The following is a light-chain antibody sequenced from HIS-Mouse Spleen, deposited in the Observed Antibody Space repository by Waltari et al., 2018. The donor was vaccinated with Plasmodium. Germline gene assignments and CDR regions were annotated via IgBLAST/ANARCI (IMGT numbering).Light chain of an antibody. V-gene: IGLV3-1*01. Sequence: SYELTQPPSVSVSPGQTASITCSGDKLGSKYACWYQQKPCQSPVLVIYQDTKRPSGIPERFSGSRSWKTATLTISGTQAMGEADYYCQAWDSSTVVFGGGTKLTVL. CDR1: KLGSKY. CDR2: QDT. CDR3: QAWDSSTVV. J-gene: IGLJ2*01.